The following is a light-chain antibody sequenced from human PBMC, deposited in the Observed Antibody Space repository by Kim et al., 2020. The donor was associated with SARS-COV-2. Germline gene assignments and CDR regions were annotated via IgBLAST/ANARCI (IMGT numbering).Light chain of an antibody. CDR2: GKN. V-gene: IGLV3-19*01. J-gene: IGLJ2*01. Sequence: ALGRAVRMTCQGDRLRIYCASGNQQKPGQAPVLVIYGKNNRPSGIPDRFSGSSSGNTASLTITGAQAGDEADYYCNSRDSSGNHVLFGGGTQLTVL. CDR1: RLRIYC. CDR3: NSRDSSGNHVL.